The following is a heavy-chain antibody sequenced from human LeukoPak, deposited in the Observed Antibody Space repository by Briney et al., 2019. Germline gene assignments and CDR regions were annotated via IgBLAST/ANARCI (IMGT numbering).Heavy chain of an antibody. V-gene: IGHV4-34*01. D-gene: IGHD3-10*01. CDR2: INHSGST. CDR3: ARGEVKDY. Sequence: SETLSLTCAVYGGSFSGYYWSWIRQPPGKGLEWIGEINHSGSTNYNPSLKSRVTISVDTSKNQFSLKLSSVTAADTAVYYYARGEVKDYWGQGTLVTVSS. CDR1: GGSFSGYY. J-gene: IGHJ4*02.